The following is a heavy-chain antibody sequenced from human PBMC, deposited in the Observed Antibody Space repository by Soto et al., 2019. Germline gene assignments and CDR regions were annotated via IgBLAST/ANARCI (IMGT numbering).Heavy chain of an antibody. V-gene: IGHV4-31*03. CDR3: ARDSSVMTTHAFDI. J-gene: IGHJ3*02. CDR2: IYHGGRT. CDR1: GDSLTNGTYY. Sequence: LTFTVSGDSLTNGTYYWTWIRQHPGKGLEWIGYIYHGGRTNYNPSLKSRVTISVDTSKNQFSLKLSSVTAADTAVYYCARDSSVMTTHAFDIWGQGTMVTVSS. D-gene: IGHD4-17*01.